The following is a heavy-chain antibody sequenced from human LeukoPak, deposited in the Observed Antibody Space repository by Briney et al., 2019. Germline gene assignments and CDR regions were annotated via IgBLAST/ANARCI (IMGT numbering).Heavy chain of an antibody. D-gene: IGHD6-13*01. Sequence: PGGSLRLSCAASGFTFSSYAMNWVRQAPGKGLEWVSAISSSGDNTYYADSVKGRFTISRDNSRNTLYLQMNSLRAEGTAVYYCAKRGGSWYYFDYWGQGTLVTVSS. J-gene: IGHJ4*02. CDR2: ISSSGDNT. CDR3: AKRGGSWYYFDY. CDR1: GFTFSSYA. V-gene: IGHV3-23*01.